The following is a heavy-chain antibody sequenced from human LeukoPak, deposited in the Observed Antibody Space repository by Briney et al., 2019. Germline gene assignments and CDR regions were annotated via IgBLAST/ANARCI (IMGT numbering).Heavy chain of an antibody. CDR3: LQYDSGNT. J-gene: IGHJ5*02. V-gene: IGHV3-33*01. D-gene: IGHD3-10*01. CDR1: GFTFSGYA. Sequence: GTSLRLSCAASGFTFSGYAIQWVRQAPGKGLEWVAVIWYDGSKIYYADSVKGRFTIPRDNSKNTLYLQMSSLRAEDTAVYYCLQYDSGNTWGQGTLVTVSS. CDR2: IWYDGSKI.